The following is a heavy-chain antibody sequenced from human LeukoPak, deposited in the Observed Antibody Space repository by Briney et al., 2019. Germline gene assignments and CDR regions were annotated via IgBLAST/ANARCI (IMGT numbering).Heavy chain of an antibody. V-gene: IGHV3-48*01. CDR2: ISSSSSTI. J-gene: IGHJ3*02. CDR3: ARAKRNGFDI. Sequence: PGGSLRLSCAASGFTLSSYSMNWVRQAPGKGLEWVSYISSSSSTIYYADSVKGRFTISRDNAMNSVYLQMNSLRAEDTAVYYCARAKRNGFDIWGQGTMVTVSS. CDR1: GFTLSSYS.